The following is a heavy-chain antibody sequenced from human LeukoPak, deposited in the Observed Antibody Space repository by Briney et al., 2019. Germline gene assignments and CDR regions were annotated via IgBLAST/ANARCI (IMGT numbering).Heavy chain of an antibody. V-gene: IGHV4-30-2*05. CDR1: GGSISSGGYS. D-gene: IGHD3-10*01. CDR3: ARDRLYYGSGSYGMDV. J-gene: IGHJ6*02. CDR2: IYHSGST. Sequence: PSETLSLTCAVSGGSISSGGYSWSWIRQPPGKGLEWIGYIYHSGSTYYNPSLKSRVTLSVDTSKNQFSLKLSSVTAADTAVYYCARDRLYYGSGSYGMDVWGQGTTVTVSS.